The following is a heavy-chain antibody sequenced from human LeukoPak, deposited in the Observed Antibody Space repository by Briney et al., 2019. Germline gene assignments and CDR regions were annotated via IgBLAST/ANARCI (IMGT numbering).Heavy chain of an antibody. CDR1: GYTFTGYY. CDR3: ARDAIVRDYSNSDY. D-gene: IGHD4-11*01. CDR2: INPNSGGT. V-gene: IGHV1-2*02. J-gene: IGHJ4*02. Sequence: ASVKVSCKASGYTFTGYYIHWVRQAPGQGLEWMGWINPNSGGTNYAQKFQGRVTMTRDTSISTAYMELSRLTSDDTAVYYCARDAIVRDYSNSDYWGQGTLVTVSS.